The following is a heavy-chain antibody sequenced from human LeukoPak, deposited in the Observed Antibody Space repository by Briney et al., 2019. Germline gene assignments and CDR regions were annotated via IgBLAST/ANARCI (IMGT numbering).Heavy chain of an antibody. Sequence: ASVKVSCKASGYTFTSYDINWVRQATGQGLEWMGWMNPNSGNTGYAQKFQGRVTITRNTSISTAYMELSSLRSEDTAVYYCARVHRRYCSSTSCSVYYYYYYMDVWGKGTTVTVSS. CDR2: MNPNSGNT. CDR1: GYTFTSYD. J-gene: IGHJ6*03. CDR3: ARVHRRYCSSTSCSVYYYYYYMDV. D-gene: IGHD2-2*01. V-gene: IGHV1-8*03.